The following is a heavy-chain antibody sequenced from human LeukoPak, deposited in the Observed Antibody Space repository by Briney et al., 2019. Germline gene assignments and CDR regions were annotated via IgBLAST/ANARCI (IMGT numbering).Heavy chain of an antibody. CDR2: ISAGNGNT. CDR3: ARVLYSSSFDAFDI. CDR1: GYTFSSYA. J-gene: IGHJ3*02. V-gene: IGHV1-3*01. D-gene: IGHD6-13*01. Sequence: ASVKVSCKASGYTFSSYAMHWVRQAPGQRLEWMGWISAGNGNTKYSQKFQGRVTITRDTSASTAYMELSSLRSEDTAVYYCARVLYSSSFDAFDIWGQGTMVTVSS.